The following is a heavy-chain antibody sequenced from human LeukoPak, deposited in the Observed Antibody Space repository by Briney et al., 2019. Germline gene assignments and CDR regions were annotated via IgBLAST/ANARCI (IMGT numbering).Heavy chain of an antibody. V-gene: IGHV3-30*04. CDR3: ARKEGANCFDY. CDR1: GFTFSSYA. J-gene: IGHJ4*02. D-gene: IGHD1-26*01. Sequence: GGSLRLSCAASGFTFSSYAMHWVRQAPGKGLEWVAVISYDGSNKYYADSVKGRFTISRDNSKNTLYLQMNSLRAEDTAVYYCARKEGANCFDYWGQGTLATVSS. CDR2: ISYDGSNK.